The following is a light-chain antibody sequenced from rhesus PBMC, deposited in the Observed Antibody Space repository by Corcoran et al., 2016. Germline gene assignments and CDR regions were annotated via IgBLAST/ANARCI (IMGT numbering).Light chain of an antibody. CDR3: QHGYGMPYS. Sequence: DIQMTQSPSSLSASVGARGTLTCQASQDISNNLAWYQQKPGKVPKLLIYATSTLQSGVPSWFSGSGSGTEFTLNISSRQPEDFATSYCQHGYGMPYSFGQGTKVENK. CDR2: ATS. J-gene: IGKJ2*01. V-gene: IGKV1S17*01. CDR1: QDISNN.